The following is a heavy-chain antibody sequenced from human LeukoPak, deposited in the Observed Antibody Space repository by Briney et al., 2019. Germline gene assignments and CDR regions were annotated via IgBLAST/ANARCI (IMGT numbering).Heavy chain of an antibody. CDR2: FDPEDGET. D-gene: IGHD3-10*01. J-gene: IGHJ4*02. Sequence: ASVKVSCKVSGYTLTELSMHWVRQAPGKGLEWMGGFDPEDGETIYAQKFQGRVTITADKSTSTAYMELSSLRSEDTAVYYCARRNYGSESYSRLDYWGQGPLVTVSS. CDR1: GYTLTELS. CDR3: ARRNYGSESYSRLDY. V-gene: IGHV1-24*01.